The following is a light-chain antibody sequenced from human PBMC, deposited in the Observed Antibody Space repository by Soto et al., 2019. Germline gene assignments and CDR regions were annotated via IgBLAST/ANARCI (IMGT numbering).Light chain of an antibody. CDR2: GAS. V-gene: IGKV3-15*01. Sequence: EIVMTQSPATLSVSPGERATLSCRASQSVSSNLAWYQQKPGQAPRLLIYGASIRATGIPARFSGSVSGTEFTLTISSLQSDDFAVYLCQQYNNWPRTFGQGTKLEIK. CDR3: QQYNNWPRT. CDR1: QSVSSN. J-gene: IGKJ2*01.